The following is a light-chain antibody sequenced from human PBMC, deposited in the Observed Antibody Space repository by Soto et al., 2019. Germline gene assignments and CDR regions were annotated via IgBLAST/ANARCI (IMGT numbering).Light chain of an antibody. CDR2: GAS. V-gene: IGKV3-20*01. Sequence: EIVLTQSPGTLSLSPGERATLSCRASQSVSSSYLAWYQQKPGQAPRLLIYGASSRATGIPDRFSGSGSGTDFTLTSSRLEAGDFAVYYCQQYGSSPPWTFGQVTKVEIK. CDR1: QSVSSSY. J-gene: IGKJ1*01. CDR3: QQYGSSPPWT.